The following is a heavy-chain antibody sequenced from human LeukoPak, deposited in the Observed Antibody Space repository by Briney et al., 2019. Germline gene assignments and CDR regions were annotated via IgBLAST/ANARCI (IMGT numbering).Heavy chain of an antibody. Sequence: PGGSLRLSCAASGFTFSSYGMHWVRQAPGKGLEWVAVIPYDGSNKYYADSVKGRFTISRDNSKNTLYLQMNSLRAEETAVYYCAKDPSIAAAGGPVDWGQGTLVTVSS. CDR1: GFTFSSYG. CDR2: IPYDGSNK. V-gene: IGHV3-30*18. J-gene: IGHJ4*02. CDR3: AKDPSIAAAGGPVD. D-gene: IGHD6-13*01.